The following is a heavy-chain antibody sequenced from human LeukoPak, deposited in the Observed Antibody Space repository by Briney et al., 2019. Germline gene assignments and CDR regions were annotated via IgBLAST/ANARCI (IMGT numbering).Heavy chain of an antibody. J-gene: IGHJ3*02. V-gene: IGHV4-59*02. CDR3: ARDNSTWTDAFDI. CDR1: GGSVSNYY. Sequence: PSETLSLTCTVSGGSVSNYYWSWIRQPPGKGLEWIGYSYHSGRTNYNPSLESRVTISVDKSKNQFSLKLTSVTAADTAVYYCARDNSTWTDAFDIWGQGTLVTVSS. D-gene: IGHD6-13*01. CDR2: SYHSGRT.